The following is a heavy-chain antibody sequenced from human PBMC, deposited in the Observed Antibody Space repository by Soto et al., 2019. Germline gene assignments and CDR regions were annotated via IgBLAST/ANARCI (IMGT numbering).Heavy chain of an antibody. V-gene: IGHV1-69*01. J-gene: IGHJ6*02. CDR1: GGTFSSCA. D-gene: IGHD2-8*02. Sequence: QGQLVQSGAEVKKPGSSVKVSCKASGGTFSSCAITWVRQAPGQGLEWMGGIIPFFGTANYAQKFQGRVTITADESTSTAYMELSSLRYEDTAVYYCARVLVGCTGGNCYYYYGMDVWGQGTTVIVSS. CDR3: ARVLVGCTGGNCYYYYGMDV. CDR2: IIPFFGTA.